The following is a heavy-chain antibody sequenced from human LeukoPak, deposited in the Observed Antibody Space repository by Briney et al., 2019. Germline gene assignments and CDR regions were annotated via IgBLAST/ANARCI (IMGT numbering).Heavy chain of an antibody. CDR3: AKDGYYYDSSYYGMDV. D-gene: IGHD3-22*01. CDR2: ISYDGSNK. CDR1: GFTVSSYG. Sequence: PGGSLRLSCAASGFTVSSYGMAWVRQAPGKGLGWVAVISYDGSNKYYADSVKARFTISTDKSKNTLYLQMNRLRTEDTAVYYCAKDGYYYDSSYYGMDVWGQGTTVTVSS. J-gene: IGHJ6*02. V-gene: IGHV3-30*18.